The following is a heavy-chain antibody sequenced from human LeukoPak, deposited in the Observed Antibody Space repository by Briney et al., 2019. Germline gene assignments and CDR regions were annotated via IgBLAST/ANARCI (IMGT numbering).Heavy chain of an antibody. D-gene: IGHD3-10*01. CDR2: IKSKGDGETT. Sequence: GGSLRLACEASGFTFTNAWMTWVRQAPGKGLEWVGRIKSKGDGETTDYAAPVKGRFSMSRDDSKATMYLQMYSLEAEDTAVYYCTTDLGLTMIRGVIVYWGQGALVTVSS. CDR3: TTDLGLTMIRGVIVY. CDR1: GFTFTNAW. V-gene: IGHV3-15*01. J-gene: IGHJ4*02.